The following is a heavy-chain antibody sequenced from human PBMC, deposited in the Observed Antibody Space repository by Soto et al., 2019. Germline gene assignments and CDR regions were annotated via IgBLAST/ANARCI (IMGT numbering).Heavy chain of an antibody. Sequence: ASVKVSCKASGYTFTSYGISWVRQAPGQGLEWMGWISAYNGNTNYAQKLQGRVTMTTDTSTGTAYMELRSLRSDDTAVYYCARETHHTIFGVFMPDYYYYYVMDVWGQGTTVTGSS. J-gene: IGHJ6*02. CDR1: GYTFTSYG. D-gene: IGHD3-3*01. V-gene: IGHV1-18*04. CDR3: ARETHHTIFGVFMPDYYYYYVMDV. CDR2: ISAYNGNT.